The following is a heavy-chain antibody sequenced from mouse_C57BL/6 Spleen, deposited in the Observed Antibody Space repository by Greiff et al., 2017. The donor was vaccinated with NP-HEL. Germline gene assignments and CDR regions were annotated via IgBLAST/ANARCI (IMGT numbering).Heavy chain of an antibody. CDR2: INPNYGTT. D-gene: IGHD2-3*01. CDR1: GYSFTDYN. V-gene: IGHV1-39*01. J-gene: IGHJ3*01. CDR3: AREKGYVGYSAWFAY. Sequence: EVQLQESGPELVKPGASVKISCKASGYSFTDYNMNWVKQSNGKSLEWIGVINPNYGTTSYNQKFKGKATLTVDKSSSTAYMQLNCLTSEDSAVYYCAREKGYVGYSAWFAYWGQGTLVTVSA.